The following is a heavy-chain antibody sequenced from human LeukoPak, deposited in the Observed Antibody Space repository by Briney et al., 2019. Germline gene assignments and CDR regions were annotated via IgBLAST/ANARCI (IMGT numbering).Heavy chain of an antibody. Sequence: PSETLSLTCTVSGGSISTYYCSWIRQSPGKGLEWIGSVYYSGSTNYSPSLKSRVRISVDTSKNQFSLELSSVTAADTAVYYCAVNSTKRTFDIWGQGTMVTVSS. CDR3: AVNSTKRTFDI. CDR1: GGSISTYY. D-gene: IGHD5/OR15-5a*01. J-gene: IGHJ3*02. CDR2: VYYSGST. V-gene: IGHV4-59*08.